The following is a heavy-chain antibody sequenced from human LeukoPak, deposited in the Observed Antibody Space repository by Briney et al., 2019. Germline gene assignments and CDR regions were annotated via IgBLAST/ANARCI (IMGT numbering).Heavy chain of an antibody. D-gene: IGHD3-16*01. CDR3: ARARSLGAFSI. Sequence: SETLSLTCTVSGGSISSCYWNWIRQPPGKGLEWIGYVFYSGSTNYNPSLKSRVTISIDTSKNQFSLRLSSVTAADTAVYFCARARSLGAFSIWGQGTTVIVSS. J-gene: IGHJ3*02. CDR2: VFYSGST. V-gene: IGHV4-59*01. CDR1: GGSISSCY.